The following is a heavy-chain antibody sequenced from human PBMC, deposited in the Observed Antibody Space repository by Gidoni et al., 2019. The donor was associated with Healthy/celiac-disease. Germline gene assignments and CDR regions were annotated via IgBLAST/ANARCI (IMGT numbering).Heavy chain of an antibody. Sequence: EVQLVEAGGGVVQTGGARRLSCAATGFSGSSTNMSWVRQAPGKGLEWVSVIYSGGSTYYADSVPASFTISRDTSKNSLYLQMHSLSAEDTAVYYCASDQVADGYNLFAYWGQGTLVTVSS. J-gene: IGHJ4*02. CDR2: IYSGGST. V-gene: IGHV3-66*01. CDR1: GFSGSSTN. D-gene: IGHD5-12*01. CDR3: ASDQVADGYNLFAY.